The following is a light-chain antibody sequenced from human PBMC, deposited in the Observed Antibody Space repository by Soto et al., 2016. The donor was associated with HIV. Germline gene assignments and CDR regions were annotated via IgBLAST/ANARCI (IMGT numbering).Light chain of an antibody. CDR3: QVWDSSSDHVV. CDR1: NIGSKT. V-gene: IGLV3-21*03. CDR2: DDK. J-gene: IGLJ2*01. Sequence: SYELIQPPSVSVAPGKTAEINCGGNNIGSKTVQWYQQKPGQAPVVVVYDDKDRLPGIPERFSGSNSGNTATLTINRVEAGDEADYYCQVWDSSSDHVVFGGGTKLTVL.